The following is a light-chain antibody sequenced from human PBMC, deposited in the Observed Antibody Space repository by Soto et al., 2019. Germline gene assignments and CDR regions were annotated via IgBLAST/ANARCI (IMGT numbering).Light chain of an antibody. J-gene: IGKJ2*01. CDR1: QSVLYSSNNKNY. V-gene: IGKV4-1*01. Sequence: DIVMTQSPDSLAVSLGERATINCKSSQSVLYSSNNKNYLAWYQQRPGQPPKLLIYWASTPESGVPDRFSGSGSGTDFTLTITSLQAEDVAVYYCQQYDSTPHTFGQGTKLEIK. CDR2: WAS. CDR3: QQYDSTPHT.